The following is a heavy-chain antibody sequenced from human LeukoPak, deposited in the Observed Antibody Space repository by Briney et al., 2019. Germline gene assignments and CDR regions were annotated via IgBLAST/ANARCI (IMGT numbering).Heavy chain of an antibody. J-gene: IGHJ4*02. Sequence: GRSLRLSCAASGFTFSNYDMHWVRQAPGKGLEWVAVISYDGTNKYYADSVKGRFTISRDNSKNTLHLQMNSLRAEDTAVYYCARALGSPLDFWGQGTLVTVSS. CDR1: GFTFSNYD. CDR3: ARALGSPLDF. V-gene: IGHV3-30*03. CDR2: ISYDGTNK. D-gene: IGHD1-26*01.